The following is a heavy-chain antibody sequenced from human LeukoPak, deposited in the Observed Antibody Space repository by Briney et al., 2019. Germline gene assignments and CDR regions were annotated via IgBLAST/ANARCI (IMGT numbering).Heavy chain of an antibody. V-gene: IGHV3-64*01. D-gene: IGHD6-6*01. CDR2: ISSNGGST. CDR1: GFTFSSYA. J-gene: IGHJ6*03. CDR3: ARDRGYSSSSGVYYYYYMDV. Sequence: GGSLRLSCAASGFTFSSYAMHWVRQAPGKGLEYVSAISSNGGSTYYANSVKGRFTISRDNSRNTLYLQMGSLRAEDMAVYYCARDRGYSSSSGVYYYYYMDVWGKGTTVTVSS.